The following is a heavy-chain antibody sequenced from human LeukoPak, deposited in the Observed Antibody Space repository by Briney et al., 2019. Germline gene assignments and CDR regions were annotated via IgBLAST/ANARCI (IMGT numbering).Heavy chain of an antibody. CDR3: ARDSTGTPREY. J-gene: IGHJ4*02. CDR1: GFAVRFNY. D-gene: IGHD1-14*01. V-gene: IGHV3-53*01. CDR2: IYSGDST. Sequence: PGGSLRLSCAASGFAVRFNYMSWVRQAPGKGLEWVSIIYSGDSTYYADSVKGRFTISSDNSKNTVYLQMNSLRAEDTALYYCARDSTGTPREYWGQGTLVTVSS.